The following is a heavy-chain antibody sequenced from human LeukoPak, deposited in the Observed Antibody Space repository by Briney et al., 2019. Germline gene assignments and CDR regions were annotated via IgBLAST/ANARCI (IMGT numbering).Heavy chain of an antibody. CDR1: GFTFSSYSMN. CDR3: ARQYDNSGYYYFDY. D-gene: IGHD3-22*01. Sequence: PGGSLRLSCAASGFTFSSYSMNWVRQAPGKGLEWIGNIFYSGSTYYNPSLKSRVTISVDTSKNQLSLNLSSVTAADTAVYYCARQYDNSGYYYFDYWGQGTLVTVSS. CDR2: IFYSGST. J-gene: IGHJ4*02. V-gene: IGHV4-39*01.